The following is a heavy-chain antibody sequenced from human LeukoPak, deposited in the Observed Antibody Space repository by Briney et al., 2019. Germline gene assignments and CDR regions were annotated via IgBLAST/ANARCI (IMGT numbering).Heavy chain of an antibody. CDR2: IYPGNSDT. D-gene: IGHD2-2*01. J-gene: IGHJ4*02. CDR1: GYSFTSYW. CDR3: ARTYCSSTSCPLDY. Sequence: PGESLKISCKGSGYSFTSYWIGWVRQLPGKGLEWMGIIYPGNSDTRYSPSFQGQVTISADRSISTAYLQWSSLKASGTAMYYCARTYCSSTSCPLDYWGQGTLVTVSS. V-gene: IGHV5-51*01.